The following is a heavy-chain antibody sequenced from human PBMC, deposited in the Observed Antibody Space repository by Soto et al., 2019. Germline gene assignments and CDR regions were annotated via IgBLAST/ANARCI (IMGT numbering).Heavy chain of an antibody. CDR2: ISAYNGNT. CDR1: GYTFTSYG. J-gene: IGHJ3*02. V-gene: IGHV1-18*01. D-gene: IGHD5-18*01. CDR3: SRAPPGYSYGYSPAFDI. Sequence: ASVKVSCKASGYTFTSYGISWVRQAPGQGLERMGWISAYNGNTNYAQKLQGRVTMTTDTSTSSAYMELRSLRSDDTVVYYCSRAPPGYSYGYSPAFDIWGQGTMVTVPS.